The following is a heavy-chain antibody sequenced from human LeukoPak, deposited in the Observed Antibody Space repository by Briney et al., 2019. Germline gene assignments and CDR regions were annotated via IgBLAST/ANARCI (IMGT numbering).Heavy chain of an antibody. CDR1: GFTFSTYT. V-gene: IGHV3-21*01. CDR2: ISSSSSYM. J-gene: IGHJ4*02. Sequence: PGGSLRLSCAASGFTFSTYTMNWVRQAPGKGLEWVSFISSSSSYMYYADSVKGRFTISRDNIKKSLYLQMNSLRAEDTAVYYCARDFSGYDCNFDYWGQGTLVTVSS. CDR3: ARDFSGYDCNFDY. D-gene: IGHD5-12*01.